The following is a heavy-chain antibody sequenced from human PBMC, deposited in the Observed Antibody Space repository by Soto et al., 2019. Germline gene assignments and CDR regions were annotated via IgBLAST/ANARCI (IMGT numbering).Heavy chain of an antibody. Sequence: EVQLVESGGGLVQPGGSLRLSCAASGFTFSSYWMSWVRQAPGKGLEWVANIKQDGSEKYYVDSVKGRFIISRDNAKNSLYLQMNSLRAEDTAVYYCAREVYATPYYYYGMDVWGQGTTVTVSS. CDR3: AREVYATPYYYYGMDV. V-gene: IGHV3-7*01. CDR1: GFTFSSYW. J-gene: IGHJ6*02. D-gene: IGHD2-8*01. CDR2: IKQDGSEK.